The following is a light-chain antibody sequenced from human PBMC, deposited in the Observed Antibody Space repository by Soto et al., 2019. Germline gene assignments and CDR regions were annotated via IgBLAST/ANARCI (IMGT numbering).Light chain of an antibody. V-gene: IGKV3-15*01. CDR1: QSIRSN. CDR3: QQYNDWPPGYT. J-gene: IGKJ2*01. CDR2: GAS. Sequence: EIVMTQSPDTLSVSPGEGATLSCRVSQSIRSNLAWYQQRPGQAPRLLMYGASTRADGIPARFTGSGSGTEFTLTISGLQSEDFAVYYCQQYNDWPPGYTFGQGTKVEIK.